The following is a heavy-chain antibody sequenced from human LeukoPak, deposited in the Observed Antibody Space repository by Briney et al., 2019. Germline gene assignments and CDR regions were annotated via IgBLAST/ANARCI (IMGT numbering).Heavy chain of an antibody. V-gene: IGHV4-39*01. D-gene: IGHD7-27*01. CDR2: IYYSGST. Sequence: SETLSLTCAVYGGSFSGYYWGRIRQPPGKGLEWIGSIYYSGSTYYNPSLKSRVTISVDTSKNQFSLKLSSVTAADTAVYYCARHNWGSVFDYWGQGTLVTVSS. J-gene: IGHJ4*02. CDR1: GGSFSGYY. CDR3: ARHNWGSVFDY.